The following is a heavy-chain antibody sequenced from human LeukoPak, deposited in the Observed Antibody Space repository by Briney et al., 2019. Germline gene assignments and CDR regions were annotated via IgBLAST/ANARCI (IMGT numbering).Heavy chain of an antibody. CDR2: MNPNSGGT. CDR3: ARVVGRIAARLDY. Sequence: ASVKVSCKASGYTFTSYDINWVRQATGQGLEWMGWMNPNSGGTNYAQKFQGRVTMTRDTSISTAYMELSRLRSDDTAVYYCARVVGRIAARLDYWGQGTLVTVSS. V-gene: IGHV1-2*02. CDR1: GYTFTSYD. D-gene: IGHD6-6*01. J-gene: IGHJ4*02.